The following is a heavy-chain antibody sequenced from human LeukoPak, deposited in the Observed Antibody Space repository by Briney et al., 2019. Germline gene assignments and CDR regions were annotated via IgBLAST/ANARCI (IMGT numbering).Heavy chain of an antibody. CDR2: IYSGGST. CDR3: TRDSYDFDSNGSVDI. D-gene: IGHD3-22*01. Sequence: GGSLRLSCAASGFTVSSNYMSWVRQAPGKGLEWVSVIYSGGSTYYADSVKGRFTISRDNSKNTLYLQMNSLRVEDTAVYYCTRDSYDFDSNGSVDIWGQGTMVTVSS. J-gene: IGHJ3*02. V-gene: IGHV3-53*01. CDR1: GFTVSSNY.